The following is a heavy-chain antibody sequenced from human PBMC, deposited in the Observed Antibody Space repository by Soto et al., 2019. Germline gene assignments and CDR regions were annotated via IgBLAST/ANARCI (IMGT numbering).Heavy chain of an antibody. J-gene: IGHJ6*02. CDR1: GGSVNSGTYY. Sequence: NPSETLSLTCTVSGGSVNSGTYYWSWIRQPPGKGLEWIGNIYYSESTNYNPSLRSRITISVDSSKNQFSLKLSSVTAADTAVYYCARERWDSSGRYGMDVWGQGTTVTVSS. V-gene: IGHV4-61*01. D-gene: IGHD6-19*01. CDR3: ARERWDSSGRYGMDV. CDR2: IYYSEST.